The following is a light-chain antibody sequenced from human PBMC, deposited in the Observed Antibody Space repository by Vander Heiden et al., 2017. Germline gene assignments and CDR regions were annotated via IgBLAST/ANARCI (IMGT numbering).Light chain of an antibody. J-gene: IGKJ2*01. CDR1: PSASSVY. CDR2: GAS. V-gene: IGKV3-20*01. CDR3: QQYGSSPPHT. Sequence: EIVFTQSPVTLSLSPGARATLSCSASPSASSVYLAWDQQKPGQAPRLLIYGASSRATGSPDRFSGSGSGTDFTLTISRLEPEDFAVYYCQQYGSSPPHTFGQGTKLEIK.